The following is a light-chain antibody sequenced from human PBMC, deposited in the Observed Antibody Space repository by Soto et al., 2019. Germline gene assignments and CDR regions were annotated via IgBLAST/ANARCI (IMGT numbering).Light chain of an antibody. Sequence: EIVMTQSPATLSVSPGERATLSCRASQSVSSNLAGYQQKPGQAPRLLIYGASTRATGIPARFSCSGSGTEFTLTISSLQSEDVAVYYCQQYNNWPPWTFGQGTKVEIK. CDR1: QSVSSN. V-gene: IGKV3-15*01. CDR2: GAS. CDR3: QQYNNWPPWT. J-gene: IGKJ1*01.